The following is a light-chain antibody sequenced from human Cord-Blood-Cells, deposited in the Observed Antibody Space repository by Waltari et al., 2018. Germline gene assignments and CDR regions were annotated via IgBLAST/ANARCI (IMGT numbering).Light chain of an antibody. Sequence: QSALTQPASVSGSPGQSITISCNGTSSDAGGSNYVSWYQQHPGKAPKLMIDEVSNRPSGVSKRFSGSKSGNTASLTISGLQAEDEADYYCSSYTSSSTYVFGTGTKVTVL. J-gene: IGLJ1*01. CDR3: SSYTSSSTYV. CDR2: EVS. V-gene: IGLV2-14*01. CDR1: SSDAGGSNY.